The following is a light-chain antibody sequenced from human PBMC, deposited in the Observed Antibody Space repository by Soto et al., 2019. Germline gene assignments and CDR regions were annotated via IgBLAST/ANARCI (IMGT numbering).Light chain of an antibody. CDR3: QQYYSYPWT. CDR2: AAS. V-gene: IGKV1-8*01. CDR1: QGISSY. Sequence: AIRMTQSPSSFSASTGDRVTITCRASQGISSYLAWYQQKPGKAPKLLIYAASNLQSGVPSRFSGSGSGTDFTLSISCLQSEDFATYYCQQYYSYPWTFGQVTKVEIK. J-gene: IGKJ1*01.